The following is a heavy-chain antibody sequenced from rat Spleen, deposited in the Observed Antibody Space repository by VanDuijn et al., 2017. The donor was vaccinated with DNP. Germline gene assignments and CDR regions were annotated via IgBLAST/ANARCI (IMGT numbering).Heavy chain of an antibody. CDR3: TRWSY. Sequence: EVQLVESGGGLVQPGRSMKLSCAASGFTFSSFPMAWVRQPPTKGLEWVATISSSGGGTYYRDSVKGRFTISRDNAESTLYLQLNSLRSEDTATYYCTRWSYWGQGVMVTVSS. CDR1: GFTFSSFP. J-gene: IGHJ2*01. CDR2: ISSSGGGT. V-gene: IGHV5-46*01.